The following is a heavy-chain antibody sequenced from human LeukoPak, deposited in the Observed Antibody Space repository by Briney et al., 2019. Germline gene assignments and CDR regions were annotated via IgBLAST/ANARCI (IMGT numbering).Heavy chain of an antibody. CDR2: INHSGST. CDR3: ASCSRRESGSYCFDY. J-gene: IGHJ4*02. V-gene: IGHV4-34*01. CDR1: GGSFSGYY. D-gene: IGHD1-26*01. Sequence: PSETLSLTCAVYGGSFSGYYWSWIRQPPGKGLEWIGEINHSGSTNYNPSLKSRVTISVDTSKNQFSLKLSSVTAAATAVYYCASCSRRESGSYCFDYWGQGTLVTVSS.